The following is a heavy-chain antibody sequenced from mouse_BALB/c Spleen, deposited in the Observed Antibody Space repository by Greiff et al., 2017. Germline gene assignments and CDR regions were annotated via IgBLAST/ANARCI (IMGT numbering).Heavy chain of an antibody. Sequence: DVKLQESGAELVKPGASVKLSCTASGFNIKDTYMHWVKQRPEQGLEWIGRIDPANGNTKYDPKFQGKATITADTSSNTAYLQLSSLTSEDTAVYYCAPTLYYAMDYWGQGTSVTVSS. J-gene: IGHJ4*01. V-gene: IGHV14-3*02. CDR1: GFNIKDTY. CDR3: APTLYYAMDY. CDR2: IDPANGNT.